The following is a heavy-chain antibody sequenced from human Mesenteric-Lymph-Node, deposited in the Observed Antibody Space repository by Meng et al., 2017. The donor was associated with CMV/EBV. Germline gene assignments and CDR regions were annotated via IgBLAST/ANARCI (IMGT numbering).Heavy chain of an antibody. CDR2: VNPNNGGT. CDR3: ARDRELGFSDY. V-gene: IGHV1-2*02. D-gene: IGHD1-26*01. Sequence: CKTAGYTFIGYYLRWGRQAPGQGLEWMGWVNPNNGGTIYAQKFHGRVTMTRDTSIGTAYMELSRLTSDDTAVYYCARDRELGFSDYWGQGTLVTVSS. CDR1: GYTFIGYY. J-gene: IGHJ4*02.